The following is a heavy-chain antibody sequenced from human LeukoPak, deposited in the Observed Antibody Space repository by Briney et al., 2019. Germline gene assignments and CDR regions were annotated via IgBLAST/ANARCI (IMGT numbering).Heavy chain of an antibody. D-gene: IGHD1-26*01. CDR3: AKAPPTDSAYYVFDY. CDR1: GFTFNTYT. CDR2: IGGSGDST. V-gene: IGHV3-23*01. Sequence: GGSLRLSCAASGFTFNTYTMNWVRQAPGKGLEWVSAIGGSGDSTSYADSVKGRFTISRDNSKNTLYLQVNSLRAEDTAIYYCAKAPPTDSAYYVFDYWGQGTLVTVSS. J-gene: IGHJ4*02.